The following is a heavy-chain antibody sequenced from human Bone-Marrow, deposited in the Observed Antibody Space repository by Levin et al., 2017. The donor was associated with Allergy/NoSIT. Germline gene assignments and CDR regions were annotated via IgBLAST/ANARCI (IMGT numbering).Heavy chain of an antibody. CDR3: ARGSIAAAGKGGWFDP. Sequence: ASVKVSCKASGYTFTSYAMHWVRQAPGQRLEWMGWINAGNGNTKYSQKFQGRVTITRDTSASTAYMELSSLRSEDTAVYYCARGSIAAAGKGGWFDPWGQGTLVTVSS. J-gene: IGHJ5*02. CDR2: INAGNGNT. V-gene: IGHV1-3*01. D-gene: IGHD6-13*01. CDR1: GYTFTSYA.